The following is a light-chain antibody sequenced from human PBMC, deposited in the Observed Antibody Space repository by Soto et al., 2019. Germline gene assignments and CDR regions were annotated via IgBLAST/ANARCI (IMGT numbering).Light chain of an antibody. CDR3: QQFYSAPIT. CDR1: QTIKNY. Sequence: DIQMSQSPSSLSASVGDSVSITGLASQTIKNYLNWYQQKPGRAPNLLIYSASTLHSGVPSRFSGTKSATDFTLTITSLQPEDFATYYCQQFYSAPITFGQGTRLEIK. V-gene: IGKV1-39*01. CDR2: SAS. J-gene: IGKJ5*01.